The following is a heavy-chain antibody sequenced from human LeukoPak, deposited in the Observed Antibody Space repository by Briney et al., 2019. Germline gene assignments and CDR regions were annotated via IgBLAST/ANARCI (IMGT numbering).Heavy chain of an antibody. Sequence: SETLSLTCTVSGGSISSYYLSWIRQPPGKGLEWIGYIYNSGSTNYNPSLKSRVTISVDTSKNQFSLKLSSVTAADTAVYYCARGLENCSSTSCYPYFDYWGQGTLVTVSS. V-gene: IGHV4-59*12. CDR2: IYNSGST. J-gene: IGHJ4*02. D-gene: IGHD2-2*01. CDR3: ARGLENCSSTSCYPYFDY. CDR1: GGSISSYY.